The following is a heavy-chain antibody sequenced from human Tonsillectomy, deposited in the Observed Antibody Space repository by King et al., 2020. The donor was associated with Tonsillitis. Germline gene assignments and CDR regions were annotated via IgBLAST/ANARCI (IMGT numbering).Heavy chain of an antibody. V-gene: IGHV1-69*12. CDR2: IIPIFGTA. CDR1: GGTFSSYA. D-gene: IGHD5-12*01. Sequence: QLVQSGAEVKKPGSSVKVSCKASGGTFSSYAISWVRQAPGQGLEWMGGIIPIFGTANYAQKFQGRVTITADESTSTAYMELSSLRAEDTAVYYCARSDDGGYDVGGYYFDYWGQGPLVTVSS. J-gene: IGHJ4*02. CDR3: ARSDDGGYDVGGYYFDY.